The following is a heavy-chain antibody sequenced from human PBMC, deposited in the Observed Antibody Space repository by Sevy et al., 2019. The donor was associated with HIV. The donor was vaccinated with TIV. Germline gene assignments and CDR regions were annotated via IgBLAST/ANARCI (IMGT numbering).Heavy chain of an antibody. D-gene: IGHD6-13*01. CDR1: GFSFSSYW. CDR3: VRAIGAAGSY. Sequence: GGSLGLSCEASGFSFSSYWMSWVRQAPGKGLEWVANIKEDGSMIYYVDSVKGRFTISRDNAKNSVYLQMTSLRAEDAALYYCVRAIGAAGSYWGQGTLVTVSS. V-gene: IGHV3-7*01. CDR2: IKEDGSMI. J-gene: IGHJ4*02.